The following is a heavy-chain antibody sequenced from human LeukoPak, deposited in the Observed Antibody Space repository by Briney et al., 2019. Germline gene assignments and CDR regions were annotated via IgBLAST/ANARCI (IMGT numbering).Heavy chain of an antibody. J-gene: IGHJ4*02. V-gene: IGHV4-4*07. CDR3: ARDGIAAAKDY. D-gene: IGHD6-13*01. CDR2: IYTIGGA. Sequence: WETLSLTRTVSGGSISVYYWSWIRQPARKGLEWIGRIYTIGGANYNPSLKSRVTMSVDTSKNQFSLRLSSLTAPHTRVYFFARDGIAAAKDYWGQGTLVTVSS. CDR1: GGSISVYY.